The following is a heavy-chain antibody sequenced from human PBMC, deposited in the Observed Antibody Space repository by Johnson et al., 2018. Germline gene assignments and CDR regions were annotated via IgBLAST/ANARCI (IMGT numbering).Heavy chain of an antibody. Sequence: QVQLQESGPGLVKPSQTLSLTCTVSGGSISSGGYYWSWIRQHPGKGLEWIGYTYYSGSTNYNPSLKSRVTISVDTSKNQFSLERDSVTAAGTAVYYCAGGMIDGLHGGWFDPWGQGTLVTVSS. V-gene: IGHV4-31*03. CDR3: AGGMIDGLHGGWFDP. J-gene: IGHJ5*02. CDR2: TYYSGST. D-gene: IGHD3-22*01. CDR1: GGSISSGGYY.